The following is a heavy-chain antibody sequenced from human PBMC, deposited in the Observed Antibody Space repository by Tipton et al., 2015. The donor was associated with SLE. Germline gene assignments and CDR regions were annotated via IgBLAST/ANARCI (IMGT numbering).Heavy chain of an antibody. J-gene: IGHJ4*02. CDR3: ARDSRSGSYYYFDY. CDR2: IYYSGST. Sequence: TLSLTCAVYGGSFSSYYWSWIRQPPGKGLEWIGYIYYSGSTNYNPSLKSRVTISVDTSKNQFSLKLSSVTAADTAVYYCARDSRSGSYYYFDYWGQGTLVTVSS. D-gene: IGHD1-26*01. V-gene: IGHV4-59*01. CDR1: GGSFSSYY.